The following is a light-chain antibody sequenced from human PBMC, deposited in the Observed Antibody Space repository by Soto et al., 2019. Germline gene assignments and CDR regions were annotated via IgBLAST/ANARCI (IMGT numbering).Light chain of an antibody. J-gene: IGKJ1*01. CDR3: QQYGDSPPRT. CDR2: DAS. V-gene: IGKV3-20*01. Sequence: EIVLTQSPGTLSLSPGERATLSCRASQSVSSSYLAWYQQKPGQAPRLLIYDASSRATGIPDRFSGSGSETEFTLTINRVEPEDFAVYYCQQYGDSPPRTFGQGTKVEL. CDR1: QSVSSSY.